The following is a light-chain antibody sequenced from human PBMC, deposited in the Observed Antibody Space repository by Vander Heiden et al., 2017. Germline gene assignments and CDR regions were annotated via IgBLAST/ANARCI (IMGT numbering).Light chain of an antibody. CDR1: SSNIGSNA. V-gene: IGLV1-44*01. CDR3: AAWDDSLNGWV. J-gene: IGLJ2*01. CDR2: GDN. Sequence: QSVLTQPPSASGTPGQRVAISCSGRSSNIGSNAVNWYQHLPVTAPKLLIYGDNQRPSGVPDRFSGSKSGTSASLAISGLQSEDEADYYCAAWDDSLNGWVFGGGTKLTVL.